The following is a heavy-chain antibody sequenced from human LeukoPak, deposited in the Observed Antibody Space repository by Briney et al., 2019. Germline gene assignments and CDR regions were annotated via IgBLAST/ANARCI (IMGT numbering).Heavy chain of an antibody. CDR2: IRSKAYGGTT. Sequence: GGSLRLSCAASGFTFTNYALSWVRQDPGKGLEWVGFIRSKAYGGTTEYAASVKGRFTISRDDSKSIAYLQMNSLKTEDTAVYYCTRSYCSSTSCTNIVDYWSQGTLVTVSS. CDR1: GFTFTNYA. J-gene: IGHJ4*02. D-gene: IGHD2-2*01. V-gene: IGHV3-49*04. CDR3: TRSYCSSTSCTNIVDY.